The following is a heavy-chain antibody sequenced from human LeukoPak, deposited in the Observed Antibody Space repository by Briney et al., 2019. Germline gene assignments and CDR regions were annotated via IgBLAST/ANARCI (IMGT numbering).Heavy chain of an antibody. CDR3: ARDFTGGYFDY. V-gene: IGHV1-2*02. CDR2: INPDSGAT. J-gene: IGHJ4*02. D-gene: IGHD2-8*02. Sequence: GASVKVSCKTSGYTFSDYYVHWVRQAPGQGFERMGWINPDSGATNYAQKFQGRVTMTRDTSISTAYMELSRLRSDDTAVYYCARDFTGGYFDYWGQGTLVTVSS. CDR1: GYTFSDYY.